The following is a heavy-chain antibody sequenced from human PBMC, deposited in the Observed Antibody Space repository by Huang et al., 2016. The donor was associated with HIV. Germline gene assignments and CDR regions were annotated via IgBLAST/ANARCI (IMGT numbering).Heavy chain of an antibody. CDR1: GDSFTSLP. V-gene: IGHV1-69*01. J-gene: IGHJ4*02. CDR2: VVPMHVAA. D-gene: IGHD3-22*01. CDR3: ATSTPMLGESGGWSGKVVITENVPYVD. Sequence: QVHLVQSGAEVKKPGSSVKVSCKASGDSFTSLPINWVRLAPGQGLEWKGGVVPMHVAATDAKKLRGRVTISADESTSTSYMELSRLRSDDTAMYYCATSTPMLGESGGWSGKVVITENVPYVDWGQGTLVTVSS.